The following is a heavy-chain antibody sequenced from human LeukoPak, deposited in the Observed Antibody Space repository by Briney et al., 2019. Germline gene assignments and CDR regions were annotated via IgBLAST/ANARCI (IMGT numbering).Heavy chain of an antibody. J-gene: IGHJ6*02. V-gene: IGHV1-46*01. CDR2: INPSGGST. D-gene: IGHD2/OR15-2a*01. CDR1: GYTFTSYY. CDR3: ARDQLLYYYYGMDV. Sequence: GASVKVSCKASGYTFTSYYVHWVRQAPGQGLEWMGIINPSGGSTSYAQKFQGRVTMTRDTSTSTVYMELRSLRSDDTAVYYCARDQLLYYYYGMDVWGQGTTVTVSS.